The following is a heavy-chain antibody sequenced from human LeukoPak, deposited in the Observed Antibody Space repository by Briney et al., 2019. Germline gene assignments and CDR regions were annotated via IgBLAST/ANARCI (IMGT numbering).Heavy chain of an antibody. Sequence: GGSLRLSCAASGFTLTNLAMSWVRQAPGKGLEWVSGVGGDGVTTYYADSVKGRFTIARDNSKNTLYLQMNSLRAEDTAVYYCATRRGYYDSSGFSGSAAFDIWGQGTMVTVSS. J-gene: IGHJ3*02. D-gene: IGHD3-22*01. CDR1: GFTLTNLA. CDR2: VGGDGVTT. CDR3: ATRRGYYDSSGFSGSAAFDI. V-gene: IGHV3-23*01.